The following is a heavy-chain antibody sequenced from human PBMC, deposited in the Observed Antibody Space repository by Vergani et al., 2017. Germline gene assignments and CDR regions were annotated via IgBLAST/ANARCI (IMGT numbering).Heavy chain of an antibody. V-gene: IGHV1-69*14. J-gene: IGHJ3*02. D-gene: IGHD3-10*01. CDR1: GGTFSSYA. Sequence: QVELVQSGAEVKKPGSSVKVSCKASGGTFSSYAISWVRQAPGQGLEWMGRIIPIFGTANYAQKFQGRVTITADKSTSTAYMELSSLRSEDTAVDYCARGDLCRGFEGAFDIWGQGTMVTVSS. CDR3: ARGDLCRGFEGAFDI. CDR2: IIPIFGTA.